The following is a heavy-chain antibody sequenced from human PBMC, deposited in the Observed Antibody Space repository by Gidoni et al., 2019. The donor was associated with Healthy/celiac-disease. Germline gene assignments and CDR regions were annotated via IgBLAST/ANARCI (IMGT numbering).Heavy chain of an antibody. Sequence: QLQLQESGPGLVKPSETLSLTCTVSGGSISSSSYYWGWIRQPPGTGLEWLGSIYYSGSTYNNPSLNSRGIISVYTSKNQFSLKLSSVTAADTAVYYFARQGSSTSCYRCWGMDVWGQVTTVTVSS. CDR3: ARQGSSTSCYRCWGMDV. CDR1: GGSISSSSYY. J-gene: IGHJ6*02. D-gene: IGHD2-2*01. V-gene: IGHV4-39*01. CDR2: IYYSGST.